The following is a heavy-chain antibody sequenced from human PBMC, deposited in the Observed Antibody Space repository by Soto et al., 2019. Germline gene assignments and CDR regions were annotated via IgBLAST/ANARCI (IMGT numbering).Heavy chain of an antibody. CDR3: ARVSATAGYYFYGMDV. D-gene: IGHD6-13*01. CDR1: GGSIISDNYY. J-gene: IGHJ6*02. CDR2: IDHSGGT. V-gene: IGHV4-30-4*01. Sequence: SETLSLTCIVSGGSIISDNYYWTWIRQPPGRGLEWIGHIDHSGGTYYNPPLKSRVTISVDTSKNQFSLKLSSVTAADTAVYYCARVSATAGYYFYGMDVWGQGTTVTVSS.